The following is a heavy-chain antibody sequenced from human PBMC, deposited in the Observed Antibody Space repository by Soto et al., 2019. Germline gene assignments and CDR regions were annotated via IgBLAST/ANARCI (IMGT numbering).Heavy chain of an antibody. CDR1: GYTFTSYG. D-gene: IGHD3-3*02. CDR2: ISAYNGNT. CDR3: ARVPHFWSGWAYCYYGMDV. V-gene: IGHV1-18*04. Sequence: QVQLVQSGAEVKKPGASVKVSCKASGYTFTSYGISWVRQAPGQGLEWMGWISAYNGNTNYAQKLQGRVTMTTDTSPSTAYMELRSLRSDDTAVYYCARVPHFWSGWAYCYYGMDVWGQGTTVTVSS. J-gene: IGHJ6*02.